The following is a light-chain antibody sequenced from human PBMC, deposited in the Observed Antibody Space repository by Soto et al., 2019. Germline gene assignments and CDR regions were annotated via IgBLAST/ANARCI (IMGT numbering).Light chain of an antibody. V-gene: IGLV2-14*01. CDR2: EVT. Sequence: QSALTQPASVSGSPGQSITISCTGTSSDVGGFNYVSWYQHHPGKAPKLMIYEVTNRPSAVSNRFSGSKSGNTASLTISGLQAEDEGDYYCSSYTTSTTWVFGGGTKLTVL. J-gene: IGLJ3*02. CDR1: SSDVGGFNY. CDR3: SSYTTSTTWV.